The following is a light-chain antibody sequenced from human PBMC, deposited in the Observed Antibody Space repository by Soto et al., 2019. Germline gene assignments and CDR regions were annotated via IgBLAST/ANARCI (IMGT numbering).Light chain of an antibody. CDR3: QQYCSSLLT. V-gene: IGKV3-20*01. J-gene: IGKJ4*01. CDR1: QSVSSGS. Sequence: EIGVTQSPGTLSLSPGERATLACRAGQSVSSGSLAWCQQKPGQAPRLLIYHASSRATGIPARFSGSGSGTDFTLTISSLEPEDFALYYCQQYCSSLLTFGGGTTVEIK. CDR2: HAS.